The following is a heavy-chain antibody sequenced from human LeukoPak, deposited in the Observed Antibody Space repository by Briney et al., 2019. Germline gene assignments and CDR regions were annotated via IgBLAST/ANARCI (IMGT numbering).Heavy chain of an antibody. J-gene: IGHJ4*02. CDR3: AKDRGPYYDSSGYYYGTFDY. Sequence: GGSLRLSCAASGFTFSSYAMSWVRQAPGKGLEWVSAISGSGGSTYYADSVKGRFTISRDNSKNTLYLQMNSLRAEDTAVYYCAKDRGPYYDSSGYYYGTFDYWGQGTLVTVSS. CDR2: ISGSGGST. CDR1: GFTFSSYA. V-gene: IGHV3-23*01. D-gene: IGHD3-22*01.